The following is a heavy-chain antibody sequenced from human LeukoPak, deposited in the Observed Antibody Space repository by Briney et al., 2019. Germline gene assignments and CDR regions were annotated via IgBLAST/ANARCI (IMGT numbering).Heavy chain of an antibody. CDR1: GYSFTSYW. D-gene: IGHD2-2*01. CDR2: IYPGDSDT. V-gene: IGHV5-51*01. CDR3: ASPYCSSTSCPLA. J-gene: IGHJ5*02. Sequence: GESLKISCKGSGYSFTSYWIGWVRQMPGKGLEWMGIIYPGDSDTRYSPSFQGQVTISADKSISTAYLQWSSLKASDTAMYCCASPYCSSTSCPLAWGQGTLVTVSS.